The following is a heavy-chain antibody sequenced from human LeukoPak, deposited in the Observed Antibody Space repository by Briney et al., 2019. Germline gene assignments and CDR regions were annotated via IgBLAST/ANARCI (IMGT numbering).Heavy chain of an antibody. CDR1: GFTFSSYG. V-gene: IGHV3-30*02. Sequence: PGGSLRLSCAASGFTFSSYGMHWVRQAPGKGLEWVAFIRYDGSNKYYADSVKGRFTISRDNSKNTLYLQMNSLRAEDTAVYYCAKDESLSLRYLDWSGAPWDYWGQGTLVTVSS. CDR2: IRYDGSNK. CDR3: AKDESLSLRYLDWSGAPWDY. J-gene: IGHJ4*02. D-gene: IGHD3-9*01.